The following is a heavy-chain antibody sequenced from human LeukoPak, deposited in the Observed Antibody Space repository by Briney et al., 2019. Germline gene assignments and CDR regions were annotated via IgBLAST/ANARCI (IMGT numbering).Heavy chain of an antibody. D-gene: IGHD3-22*01. Sequence: PSETLSLTCTVSGGSISIYYWSWIRQPPGKGLEWIGYVYNSGSTDYNPSLKSRVTISADTSKNQFSLKLSSVTAADTAVYYCARDRRYYDSSGYHTGWFDPWGQGTLSPSPQ. CDR2: VYNSGST. CDR1: GGSISIYY. V-gene: IGHV4-59*12. CDR3: ARDRRYYDSSGYHTGWFDP. J-gene: IGHJ5*02.